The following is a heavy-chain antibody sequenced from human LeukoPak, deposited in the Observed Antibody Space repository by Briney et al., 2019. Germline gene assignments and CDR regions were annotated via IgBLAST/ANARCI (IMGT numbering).Heavy chain of an antibody. CDR2: IKQDGSEK. D-gene: IGHD1-26*01. V-gene: IGHV3-7*03. J-gene: IGHJ4*02. CDR3: VRDRGTYRPIDY. Sequence: GGSLRLSCAASGFTFSSYWMSWVRQAPGKGLEWVANIKQDGSEKYYVDSVKGRLTISRDNAKNSLYLQMNSLRAEDTAIYYCVRDRGTYRPIDYWGQGTLVTVSS. CDR1: GFTFSSYW.